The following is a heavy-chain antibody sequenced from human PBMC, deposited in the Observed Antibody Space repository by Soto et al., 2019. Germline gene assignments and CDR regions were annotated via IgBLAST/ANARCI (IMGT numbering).Heavy chain of an antibody. J-gene: IGHJ4*01. D-gene: IGHD6-13*01. Sequence: QVQLVESGGGVVQPGRSLRLSCAASGFTFSTYVMHWVRQAPGKGLEWVGVVSYDGSNQHYADSVKGRITSSRDNSKNTLALKMDSLRPEDTAGYYCARSSAWSTAAAGSLQYWGQGTLVTVSS. CDR3: ARSSAWSTAAAGSLQY. V-gene: IGHV3-30-3*01. CDR1: GFTFSTYV. CDR2: VSYDGSNQ.